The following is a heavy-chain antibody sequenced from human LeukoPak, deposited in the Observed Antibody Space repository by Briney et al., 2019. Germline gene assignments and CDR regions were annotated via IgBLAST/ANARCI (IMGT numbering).Heavy chain of an antibody. V-gene: IGHV3-48*03. Sequence: GGSLRLSCAASGFTLSGYEMNWVRQAPGKGLEWVSYISTSGTIIYYADSVKGRFTVSRDNAKNSLYLQMNSLRAEDTAVYYCARAGKERQWLRFHYFDYWGQGTLVTVSS. D-gene: IGHD5-12*01. CDR3: ARAGKERQWLRFHYFDY. CDR1: GFTLSGYE. CDR2: ISTSGTII. J-gene: IGHJ4*02.